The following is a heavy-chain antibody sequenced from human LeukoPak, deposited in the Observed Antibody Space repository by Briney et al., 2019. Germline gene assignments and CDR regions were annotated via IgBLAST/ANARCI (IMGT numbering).Heavy chain of an antibody. V-gene: IGHV4-31*03. CDR1: GGSISSGGYY. J-gene: IGHJ4*02. CDR2: IYYSGST. D-gene: IGHD1-26*01. Sequence: SETLSLTCTVSGGSISSGGYYWSWIRQHPGKGLEWIGYIYYSGSTYYNPSLKSRVTISVDTSKNQFSLKLSSVTAADTAVYYCARVAVGARGFDCWGQGTLVTVSS. CDR3: ARVAVGARGFDC.